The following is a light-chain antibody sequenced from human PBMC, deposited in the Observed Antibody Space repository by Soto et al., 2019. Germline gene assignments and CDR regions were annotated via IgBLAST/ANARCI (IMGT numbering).Light chain of an antibody. CDR3: CSYTTTNTLV. V-gene: IGLV2-14*01. CDR1: SSDVGGYNY. J-gene: IGLJ2*01. CDR2: GVT. Sequence: QSALTQPASVSGSPGQSITISCTGTSSDVGGYNYVSWYQQHPGKAPKVISYGVTHWPSGVSNRFSGSKSVNTASLTISGLQAEDEADYYCCSYTTTNTLVFGGGTKLTVL.